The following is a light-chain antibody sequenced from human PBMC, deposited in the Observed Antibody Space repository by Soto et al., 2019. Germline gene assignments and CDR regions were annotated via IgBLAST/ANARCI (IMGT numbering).Light chain of an antibody. Sequence: DIQMTQSPSTLSASVGDRVTITCRASQSGSSWLAWYQQKPGKAPKLLIYKASTLESGVPSRFSGSGSGTEFTLTISSLQPDDFATYYCQQYNSYSSFGQGTRLEIK. CDR1: QSGSSW. J-gene: IGKJ2*01. CDR2: KAS. CDR3: QQYNSYSS. V-gene: IGKV1-5*03.